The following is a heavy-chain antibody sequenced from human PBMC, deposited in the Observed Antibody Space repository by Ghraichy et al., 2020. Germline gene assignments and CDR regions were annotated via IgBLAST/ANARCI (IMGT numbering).Heavy chain of an antibody. CDR3: ARHLGYTYALDF. Sequence: SETLSLTCAVSGGSISSGGHSWSWVRQTPGKGLEWIGYIYHTETTYYNPSLKSRATISVDRSRNQFSLELSSVTAADTAVYYCARHLGYTYALDFWGQGALVTVSS. CDR2: IYHTETT. CDR1: GGSISSGGHS. J-gene: IGHJ4*02. V-gene: IGHV4-30-2*01. D-gene: IGHD5-18*01.